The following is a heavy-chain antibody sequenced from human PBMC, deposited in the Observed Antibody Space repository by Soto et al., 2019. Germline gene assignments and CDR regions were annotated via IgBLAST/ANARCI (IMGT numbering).Heavy chain of an antibody. D-gene: IGHD2-15*01. CDR3: ARRDSGGFFRFFDS. Sequence: QVQLVQSGTEVKKPGSSVKVSCKTSGGSLSTNPISWARQAPGQGLEWMGGTGSGTGPGNHAQKFQGRLTVTADKSTGTVYMELTNLSSEDTAVYYCARRDSGGFFRFFDSWGQGTLVTVSS. CDR2: TGSGTGPG. V-gene: IGHV1-69*06. J-gene: IGHJ4*02. CDR1: GGSLSTNP.